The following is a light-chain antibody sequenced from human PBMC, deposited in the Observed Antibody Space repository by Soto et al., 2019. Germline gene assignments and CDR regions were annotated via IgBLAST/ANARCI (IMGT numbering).Light chain of an antibody. CDR1: QSVSSSY. CDR2: GAS. V-gene: IGKV3-20*01. Sequence: EIVLTQSPGTLSLSPGERATLSCRASQSVSSSYLAWYQQKPGQAPRLLIYGASSRATGIPDRFSGSGSGTDSTLTISRLAPEDFAVYYCQQYGSSPLTFGGGTKVEIK. J-gene: IGKJ4*01. CDR3: QQYGSSPLT.